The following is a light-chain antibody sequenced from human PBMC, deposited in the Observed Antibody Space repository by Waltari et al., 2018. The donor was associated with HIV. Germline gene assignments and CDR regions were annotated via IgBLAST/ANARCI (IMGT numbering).Light chain of an antibody. V-gene: IGKV3-20*01. CDR3: QHYGSSPRT. CDR2: GAS. CDR1: QSLSSRQ. Sequence: EIVLTQSPGTLSLSPGERATLSCRASQSLSSRQLAWYQQKPGQAPRLLMYGASTTATGVPDRFSGSGSGTDFTLTISRLEPEDFAVYYCQHYGSSPRTFGQGTKVEIK. J-gene: IGKJ1*01.